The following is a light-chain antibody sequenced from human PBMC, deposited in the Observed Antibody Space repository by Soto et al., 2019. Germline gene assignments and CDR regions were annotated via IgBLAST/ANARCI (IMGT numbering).Light chain of an antibody. J-gene: IGLJ2*01. CDR3: CSYAGSYTFPVV. V-gene: IGLV2-11*01. CDR2: DVS. CDR1: SSDVGGYNY. Sequence: QSVLTQPRSVSGSPGQSVTISCTGTSSDVGGYNYVSWYQQHPGKAPKLMIYDVSKRPSGVPDRFSGSKSGNTASLTISGLQAEDEADYYCCSYAGSYTFPVVFGGGTKLTVL.